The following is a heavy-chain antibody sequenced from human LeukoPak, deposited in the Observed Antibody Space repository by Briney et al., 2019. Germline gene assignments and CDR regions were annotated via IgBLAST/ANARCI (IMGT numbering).Heavy chain of an antibody. CDR2: IISSSSVI. Sequence: GGSLRLSCATSGFTFSTYSMNWVRQAPGKGLEWISYIISSSSVIYYADSVKGRFTISRDNAKSSLYLQMNSLRAGDTAVYYCARARPGYDTPPYYFDFWGQGTLVTVSS. D-gene: IGHD3-16*01. J-gene: IGHJ4*02. V-gene: IGHV3-48*01. CDR3: ARARPGYDTPPYYFDF. CDR1: GFTFSTYS.